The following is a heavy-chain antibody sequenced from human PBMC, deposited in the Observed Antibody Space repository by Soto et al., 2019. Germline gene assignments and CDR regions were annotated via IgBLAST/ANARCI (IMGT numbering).Heavy chain of an antibody. D-gene: IGHD2-21*02. J-gene: IGHJ4*02. CDR2: ISYRVDT. CDR3: ARVAGVAYCGGDCYHFDY. Sequence: SETLSLTCTVSGDSFSSDDYYWSWIRQPPGKGLEWIGYISYRVDTYYSPSLKSRVTMSIDTSKNQFSLNVSSVTAADTGVYYCARVAGVAYCGGDCYHFDYWGQGTLVTVSS. CDR1: GDSFSSDDYY. V-gene: IGHV4-30-4*01.